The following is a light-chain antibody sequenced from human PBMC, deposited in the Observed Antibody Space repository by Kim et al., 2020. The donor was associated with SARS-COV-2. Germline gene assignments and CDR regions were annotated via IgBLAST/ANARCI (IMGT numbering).Light chain of an antibody. J-gene: IGLJ2*01. CDR2: EVS. CDR1: ASDVGSYTL. CDR3: CSYAGSSTVL. Sequence: GQSITISCTGTASDVGSYTLVSWYQQHPGKAPKLMIYEVSKRPSGVSNRFSGSKSGNTASLTISGLQAEDEADYFCCSYAGSSTVLFGGGTQLTVL. V-gene: IGLV2-23*02.